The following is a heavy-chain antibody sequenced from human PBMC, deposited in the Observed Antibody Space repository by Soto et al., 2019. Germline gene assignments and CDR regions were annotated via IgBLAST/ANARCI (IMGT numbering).Heavy chain of an antibody. CDR3: VAELDFGKLSVV. CDR2: TIPLFGTT. Sequence: QVQLVQSGVAVKKPGSSVRVSCKASGDTFKNSVISWVRQAPGQGLEWMGGTIPLFGTTDYAQKFQGRLTMTTDESTTTAYMEVSRLTSEDTAVYYCVAELDFGKLSVVWGQGTTVIVSS. D-gene: IGHD3-10*01. V-gene: IGHV1-69*01. J-gene: IGHJ6*02. CDR1: GDTFKNSV.